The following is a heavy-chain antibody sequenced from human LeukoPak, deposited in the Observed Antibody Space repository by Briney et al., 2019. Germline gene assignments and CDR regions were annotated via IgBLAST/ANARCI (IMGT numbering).Heavy chain of an antibody. Sequence: SETLSLTCTVYGGSFSSSSYYWGWIRQPPGKGLEWIVSIYYSGSTYYNPSLKSRVTISVETSKNQFSLKLRSVTAADTAVYYCASGYDSSAYQPFIDYWGQGTLVTVSS. V-gene: IGHV4-39*01. J-gene: IGHJ4*02. CDR1: GGSFSSSSYY. D-gene: IGHD3-22*01. CDR2: IYYSGST. CDR3: ASGYDSSAYQPFIDY.